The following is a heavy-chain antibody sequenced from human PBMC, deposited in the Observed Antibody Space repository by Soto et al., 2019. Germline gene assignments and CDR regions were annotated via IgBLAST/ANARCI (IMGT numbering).Heavy chain of an antibody. Sequence: ASVKVSCKASGYTSTGYYMPWLLQAPGQGLEWMGWINPNSGGTNYAQKFQGWVTMTRDTSISTAYMELSRLRSDDTAVYYCARESGYDFWSGYRWFDPWGQGT. D-gene: IGHD3-3*01. V-gene: IGHV1-2*04. CDR3: ARESGYDFWSGYRWFDP. J-gene: IGHJ5*02. CDR1: GYTSTGYY. CDR2: INPNSGGT.